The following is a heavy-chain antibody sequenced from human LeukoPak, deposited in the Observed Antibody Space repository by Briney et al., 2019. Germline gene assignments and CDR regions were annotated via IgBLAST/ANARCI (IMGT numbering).Heavy chain of an antibody. CDR1: GFTFSSYG. CDR2: IAYDGSDK. CDR3: TKDAWSGYNVYDTPYGYFEY. D-gene: IGHD5/OR15-5a*01. V-gene: IGHV3-30*18. Sequence: GGSLRLSCAASGFTFSSYGMHWVRQAPGKGLEWVAVIAYDGSDKYYADSVKGRFTISRDNSKNTLYLQTNSLRAEDTAVYYCTKDAWSGYNVYDTPYGYFEYWGQGTLVTVSS. J-gene: IGHJ4*02.